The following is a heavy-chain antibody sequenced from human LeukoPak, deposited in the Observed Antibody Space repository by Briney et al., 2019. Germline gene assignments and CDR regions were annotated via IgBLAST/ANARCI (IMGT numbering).Heavy chain of an antibody. J-gene: IGHJ4*02. V-gene: IGHV4-59*01. Sequence: SETLSLTCTVSGGSLSSYYWSWIRQPPGKGLEWIGYIYYSGSTNYNPSLKSRVTISVDTSKNQFSLKLSSVTAADTAVYYCARARIVGAEYYFDYWGQGTLVTVSS. CDR1: GGSLSSYY. CDR3: ARARIVGAEYYFDY. D-gene: IGHD1-26*01. CDR2: IYYSGST.